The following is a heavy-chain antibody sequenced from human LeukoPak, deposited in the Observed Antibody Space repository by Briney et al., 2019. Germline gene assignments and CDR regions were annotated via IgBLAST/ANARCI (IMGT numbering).Heavy chain of an antibody. CDR1: GGSISSGGYY. V-gene: IGHV4-31*03. D-gene: IGHD6-13*01. CDR2: IYYSGST. Sequence: PSQTLSLTCTVSGGSISSGGYYWSCIRQHPGKGLEWIGYIYYSGSTYYNPSLKSRVTMSVDTSKNQFSLKLSSVTAADTAVYYCARGAAGHFDYWRQGTLVSVSS. CDR3: ARGAAGHFDY. J-gene: IGHJ4*02.